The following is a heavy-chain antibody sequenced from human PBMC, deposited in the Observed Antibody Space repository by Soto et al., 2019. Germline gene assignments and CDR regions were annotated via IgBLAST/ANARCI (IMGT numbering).Heavy chain of an antibody. CDR3: AHTVVRRATEYSGMDV. Sequence: QITLKESGPTLVKVTQTLTLTCTFSGFSLSTSGVGVAWSRQPPGKALEWLALIYWDDDNRYSPSLKSRHTNTKDTSKNHVVLTMTNMDPVDTATSYCAHTVVRRATEYSGMDVWGQGTTVTVSS. V-gene: IGHV2-5*02. J-gene: IGHJ6*02. D-gene: IGHD3-10*01. CDR1: GFSLSTSGVG. CDR2: IYWDDDN.